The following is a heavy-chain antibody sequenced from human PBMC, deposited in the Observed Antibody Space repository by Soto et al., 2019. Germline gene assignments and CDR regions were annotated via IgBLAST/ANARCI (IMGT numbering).Heavy chain of an antibody. CDR2: ISAYNGNT. CDR3: ASMEGGPYGSSTFGLAY. D-gene: IGHD6-13*01. CDR1: GYTFTSYG. V-gene: IGHV1-18*01. Sequence: QVQLVQSGAEVKKPGASVKVSCKASGYTFTSYGISWVRQAPGQGLEWMGWISAYNGNTNYAQKLQGRVTMTTDTATSTAYRELRSLRFDDTAVYYCASMEGGPYGSSTFGLAYWGQGTLVTVSS. J-gene: IGHJ4*02.